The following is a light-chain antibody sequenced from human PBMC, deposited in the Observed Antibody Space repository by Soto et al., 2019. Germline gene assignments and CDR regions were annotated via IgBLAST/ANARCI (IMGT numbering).Light chain of an antibody. CDR3: GSYTSISTLV. V-gene: IGLV2-14*01. J-gene: IGLJ2*01. CDR2: EVS. Sequence: QSALTQPASVSGSPGQSITISCTGTSSDVGGYNYVSWYQQHPGRAPKLILYEVSNRPSGVSNRFSGSKSGNTASLTITGLQAEDETDYYCGSYTSISTLVFGGGTQLTVL. CDR1: SSDVGGYNY.